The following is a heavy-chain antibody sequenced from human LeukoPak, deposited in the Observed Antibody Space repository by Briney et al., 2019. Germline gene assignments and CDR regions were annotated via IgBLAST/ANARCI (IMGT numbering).Heavy chain of an antibody. CDR2: IYTSGST. D-gene: IGHD3-22*01. CDR3: AREREYYYDSSGYYGYFDL. Sequence: LSQTLSLTCTVSGGSISSGSYYWSWIRQPAGKGLEWIGRIYTSGSTNYNPSLKSRVTISVDTSKNQFSLKLSSVTAADTAVYYCAREREYYYDSSGYYGYFDLWGRGTLVTVSS. J-gene: IGHJ2*01. CDR1: GGSISSGSYY. V-gene: IGHV4-61*02.